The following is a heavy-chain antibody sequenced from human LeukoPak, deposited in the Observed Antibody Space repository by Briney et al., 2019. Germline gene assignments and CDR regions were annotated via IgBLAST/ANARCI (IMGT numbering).Heavy chain of an antibody. J-gene: IGHJ5*02. V-gene: IGHV1-2*02. D-gene: IGHD5-18*01. CDR1: GYTFTGYY. CDR3: ARDSSTGYSYGYLSNWFDP. Sequence: ASVKVSCKASGYTFTGYYMHWVRQAPGQGLEWMGWINPNSGGTNYVQKFQGRVTMTRDTSISTAYMELSRLRSDDTAVYYCARDSSTGYSYGYLSNWFDPWGQGTPVTVSS. CDR2: INPNSGGT.